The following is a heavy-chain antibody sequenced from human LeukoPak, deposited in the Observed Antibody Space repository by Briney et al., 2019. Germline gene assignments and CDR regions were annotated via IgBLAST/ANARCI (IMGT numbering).Heavy chain of an antibody. Sequence: SETLSLTCAVSGGSISSNNWWSWLRQPPGMGLEWIGEIYHSGNTNYNPSLKSRVTISVDKSKNQLSLRLTSVNAADTAVYYCARVTGYTIEDYFDYWGQGTLVTVSS. CDR3: ARVTGYTIEDYFDY. J-gene: IGHJ4*02. CDR1: GGSISSNNW. CDR2: IYHSGNT. V-gene: IGHV4-4*02. D-gene: IGHD3-9*01.